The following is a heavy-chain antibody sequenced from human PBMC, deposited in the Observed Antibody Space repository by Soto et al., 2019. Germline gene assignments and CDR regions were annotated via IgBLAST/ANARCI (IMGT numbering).Heavy chain of an antibody. CDR1: GGSISSYY. J-gene: IGHJ6*04. Sequence: SETLSLTCTVSGGSISSYYWSWIRQPPGKGLEWIGFIHDSGSTNYNPSLKSRVTISLDTSKNQFSLKLSSVTAADTAVYYCARTPFTTTYLMDVWGKGTTVTVSS. CDR3: ARTPFTTTYLMDV. V-gene: IGHV4-59*01. D-gene: IGHD4-17*01. CDR2: IHDSGST.